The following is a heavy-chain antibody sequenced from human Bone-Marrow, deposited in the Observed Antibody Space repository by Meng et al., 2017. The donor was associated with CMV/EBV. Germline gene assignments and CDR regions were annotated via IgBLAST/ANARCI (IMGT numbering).Heavy chain of an antibody. J-gene: IGHJ5*02. CDR1: GYTFTNYW. Sequence: ASVKVSCKGSGYTFTNYWIDWVRQAPGQGLEWMGWISAYNGNTNYAQKLQGRVTMTTDTSTSTAYMELRSLRSDDTAVYYCARAQAGVGWFDPWGQGTLVTVSS. V-gene: IGHV1-18*04. CDR2: ISAYNGNT. CDR3: ARAQAGVGWFDP. D-gene: IGHD6-19*01.